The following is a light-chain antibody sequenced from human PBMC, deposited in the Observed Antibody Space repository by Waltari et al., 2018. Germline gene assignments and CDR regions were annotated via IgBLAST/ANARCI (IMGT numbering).Light chain of an antibody. V-gene: IGKV3-15*01. CDR2: GAS. Sequence: EIVMTQSPVTLSVSPGERVTLPCRASQSVSSNLAWYQQKPGQALRLLIYGASTRATGIPARFSGSGSGTEFTLTISSLQSEDFAIYYCQQYNNWPPMYSFGQGTKLEIK. J-gene: IGKJ2*01. CDR1: QSVSSN. CDR3: QQYNNWPPMYS.